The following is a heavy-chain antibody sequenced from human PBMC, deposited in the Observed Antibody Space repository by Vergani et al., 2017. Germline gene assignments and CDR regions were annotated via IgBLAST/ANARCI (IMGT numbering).Heavy chain of an antibody. D-gene: IGHD3-22*01. CDR3: AKDRRWYYYDSSGYYFDY. Sequence: EVQLVESGGGLVQPGGSLRLSCAASGFTFSSYAMSWVRQAPGKGLEWVSAISGSGGSTYYADSVKGRFTISRDNSKNTLYLQMNSLRAEDTAVYYCAKDRRWYYYDSSGYYFDYWGQGTLVTVSS. J-gene: IGHJ4*02. V-gene: IGHV3-23*04. CDR1: GFTFSSYA. CDR2: ISGSGGST.